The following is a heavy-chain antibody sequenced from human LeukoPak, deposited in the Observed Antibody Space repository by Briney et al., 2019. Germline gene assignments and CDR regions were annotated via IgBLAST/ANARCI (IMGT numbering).Heavy chain of an antibody. CDR2: ISSSSSYI. V-gene: IGHV3-21*01. CDR3: ARVFRNTVTTPPDY. CDR1: GFTFSSYS. J-gene: IGHJ4*02. D-gene: IGHD4-17*01. Sequence: GRSLRLSCAASGFTFSSYSMNWVRQAPGKGLEWVSSISSSSSYIYYADSVKGRFTISRDNAKNSLYLQMNSLRAEDTAVYYCARVFRNTVTTPPDYWGQGTLVTVSS.